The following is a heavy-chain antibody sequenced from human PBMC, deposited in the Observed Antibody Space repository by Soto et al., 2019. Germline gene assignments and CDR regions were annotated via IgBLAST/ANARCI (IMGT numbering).Heavy chain of an antibody. J-gene: IGHJ6*02. Sequence: ASVKVSCQASGYTFTGYYMHWVRQAPGQGLEWMGWINPNSGGTNYAQKFQGWVTMTRDTSISTAYMELSRLRSDDTAVYYCARTMVRGVIIMDSYGMDVWGQGTTVTVSS. V-gene: IGHV1-2*04. CDR2: INPNSGGT. CDR1: GYTFTGYY. CDR3: ARTMVRGVIIMDSYGMDV. D-gene: IGHD3-10*01.